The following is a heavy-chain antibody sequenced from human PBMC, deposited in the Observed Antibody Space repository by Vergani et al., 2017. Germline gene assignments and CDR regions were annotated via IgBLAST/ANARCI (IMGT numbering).Heavy chain of an antibody. CDR1: GGSISSYY. Sequence: QVQLQESGPGLVKPSETLSLTCTVSGGSISSYYWSWVRQPPGKGLEWIGYIYYSGSTNYNPSLKSPVTISVDTSKYQFSLQLSSVTAADTAVSYCARDARDYYYMDVWGKGTTVTVSS. J-gene: IGHJ6*03. V-gene: IGHV4-59*01. CDR2: IYYSGST. CDR3: ARDARDYYYMDV.